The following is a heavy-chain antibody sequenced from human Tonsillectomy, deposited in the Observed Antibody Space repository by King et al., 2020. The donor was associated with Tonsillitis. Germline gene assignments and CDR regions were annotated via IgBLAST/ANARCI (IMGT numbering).Heavy chain of an antibody. CDR3: TTGGLDC. J-gene: IGHJ4*02. CDR1: GFTFSDVW. D-gene: IGHD3-16*01. CDR2: IKSEIDGGTT. V-gene: IGHV3-15*05. Sequence: VQLVESGGRLIKPGGSLRLACSASGFTFSDVWMGWVRQAPWKGLEWVGRIKSEIDGGTTHFAEPVKGRFTISRDDSKDTLYLQMNSVKSEDTAVYFCTTGGLDCWGQGTLVTVSS.